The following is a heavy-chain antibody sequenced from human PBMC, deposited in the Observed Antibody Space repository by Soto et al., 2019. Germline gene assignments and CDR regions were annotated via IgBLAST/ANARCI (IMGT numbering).Heavy chain of an antibody. CDR3: ARETQSYGGNSGNWFDP. J-gene: IGHJ5*02. CDR1: GGSISSGAYS. V-gene: IGHV4-30-2*01. CDR2: IYHSGST. Sequence: SETLSLTCAVSGGSISSGAYSWSWIRQPPGKGLEWIGYIYHSGSTYYIPSLRSRVTISMDRTKNQFSLHLNSVTAEDTAVYYCARETQSYGGNSGNWFDPWGQGTLVTVSS. D-gene: IGHD2-21*02.